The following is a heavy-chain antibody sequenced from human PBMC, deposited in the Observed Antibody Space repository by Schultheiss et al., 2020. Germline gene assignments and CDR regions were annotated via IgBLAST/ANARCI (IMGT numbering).Heavy chain of an antibody. V-gene: IGHV3-23*01. CDR3: ARDLGVTFRYYGMDV. CDR1: GFTFSSYA. CDR2: ISGSGGSA. D-gene: IGHD3-10*01. J-gene: IGHJ6*02. Sequence: GGSLRLSCAASGFTFSSYAMSWVRQAPGKGLEWVSAISGSGGSAYYADSVKGRFTISRDNAENSLYLQMNSLRAEDTAVYYCARDLGVTFRYYGMDVWGQGTTVTVSS.